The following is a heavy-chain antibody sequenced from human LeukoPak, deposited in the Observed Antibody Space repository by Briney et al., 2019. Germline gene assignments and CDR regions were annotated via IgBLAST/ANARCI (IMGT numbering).Heavy chain of an antibody. CDR1: GFTFSSYA. D-gene: IGHD2-8*02. CDR2: ISGSGGST. V-gene: IGHV3-23*01. Sequence: GGSLRLSCAASGFTFSSYAMSWVRQAPGKGLEWVSAISGSGGSTYYADSAKGRFTISRDNSKNTLYLQMNSLRAEDTAVYYCAKDLMAGGDSYYYGMDVWGQGTTVTVSS. J-gene: IGHJ6*02. CDR3: AKDLMAGGDSYYYGMDV.